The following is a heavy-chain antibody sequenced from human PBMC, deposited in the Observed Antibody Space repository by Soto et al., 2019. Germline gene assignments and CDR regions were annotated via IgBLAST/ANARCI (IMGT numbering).Heavy chain of an antibody. V-gene: IGHV3-30*18. Sequence: QVQLVQSGGGVVQPGGSLRLSCAASGFTFSSYAIHWVRQAPGKGLEWVADVSLDGSHKTYAVPVRGRFTISRDNSKTTVYLQMNSLRAEDTALYYCAKLGDAVSGYFDFWGQGTQVAVSS. CDR2: VSLDGSHK. J-gene: IGHJ5*01. CDR1: GFTFSSYA. CDR3: AKLGDAVSGYFDF. D-gene: IGHD3-3*01.